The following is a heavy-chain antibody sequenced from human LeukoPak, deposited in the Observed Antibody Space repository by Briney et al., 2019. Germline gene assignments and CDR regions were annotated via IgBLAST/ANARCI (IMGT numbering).Heavy chain of an antibody. CDR1: GYTFTSYG. Sequence: ASVKVSCKASGYTFTSYGISWVRQAPGQGLEWMGWISAYNGNTNYAQKLQGRVTMTEDTSTDTAYMELSSLRSEDTAVYYCAALDDYDSSGYPPGWGQGTLVTVSS. CDR2: ISAYNGNT. CDR3: AALDDYDSSGYPPG. J-gene: IGHJ4*02. V-gene: IGHV1-18*01. D-gene: IGHD3-22*01.